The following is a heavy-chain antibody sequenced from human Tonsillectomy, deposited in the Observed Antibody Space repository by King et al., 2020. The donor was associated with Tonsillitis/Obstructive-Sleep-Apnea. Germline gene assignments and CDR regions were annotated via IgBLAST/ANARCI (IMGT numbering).Heavy chain of an antibody. CDR3: VRDGPSHAKYTAMPAPRILVDY. CDR1: GFTFSSYA. D-gene: IGHD5-18*01. Sequence: VQLVESGGGVVQPGRSLRLSCAASGFTFSSYAMHWVRQAPGKGLEWVAVISYDGSNKYYADSVKGRFTISRDNSKNTLYLQMNSLRAEDTAVYYCVRDGPSHAKYTAMPAPRILVDYWGQGTLVTVSS. CDR2: ISYDGSNK. V-gene: IGHV3-30*04. J-gene: IGHJ4*02.